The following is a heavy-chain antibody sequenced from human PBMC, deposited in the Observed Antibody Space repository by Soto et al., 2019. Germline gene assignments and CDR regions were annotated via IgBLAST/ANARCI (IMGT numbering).Heavy chain of an antibody. CDR1: GLTFSNYE. Sequence: GGSLRLSCAASGLTFSNYEMNWVRQAPGKGLEWVSYIGRGGTTSYYADSLKGRFTISRDNAKNSLYLQMNSLRAEDTAVYYCATRSGGGGAFDFWGQGTMVTVSS. V-gene: IGHV3-48*03. CDR2: IGRGGTTS. D-gene: IGHD3-10*01. CDR3: ATRSGGGGAFDF. J-gene: IGHJ3*01.